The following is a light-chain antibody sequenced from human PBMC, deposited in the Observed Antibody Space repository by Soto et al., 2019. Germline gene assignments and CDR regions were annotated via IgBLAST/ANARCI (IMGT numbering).Light chain of an antibody. Sequence: DIVMTQSPDSLAVSLGERATIHCKSSQSVLYSSNNKNYLAWYQQKPGQPPKLLIYWSSTREYGVPDRFSGSGSGTYFTLTISSLQPEDVAAYYCHLYYSRPYTFGQGTKLDIK. V-gene: IGKV4-1*01. CDR3: HLYYSRPYT. CDR1: QSVLYSSNNKNY. CDR2: WSS. J-gene: IGKJ2*01.